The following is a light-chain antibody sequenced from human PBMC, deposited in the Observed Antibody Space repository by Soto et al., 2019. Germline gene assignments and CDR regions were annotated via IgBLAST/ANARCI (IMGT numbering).Light chain of an antibody. Sequence: DIPMTQSPSTLSASVGDRVTITCRASQSISSWLAWYQQKPGKAPKLLIYKASSLESGVPSRFSGSGSGTXXTLXISTLQPDDFATYYCQQYNSYPSFGGGTKVEIK. CDR3: QQYNSYPS. J-gene: IGKJ4*01. V-gene: IGKV1-5*03. CDR2: KAS. CDR1: QSISSW.